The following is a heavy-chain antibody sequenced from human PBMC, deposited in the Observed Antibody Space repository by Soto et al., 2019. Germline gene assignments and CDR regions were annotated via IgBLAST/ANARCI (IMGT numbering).Heavy chain of an antibody. CDR2: TQYSGST. CDR1: GASISSDDYY. D-gene: IGHD6-6*01. Sequence: SETLSLTCTVSGASISSDDYYWTWIRQPPGKGLEWIGNTQYSGSTYYNPSLNSRITISLDTSRNQFSLRLSSVTAADTAMYYCVRGVADRTARLGMDLWGPGTKVTVSS. V-gene: IGHV4-30-4*01. J-gene: IGHJ6*02. CDR3: VRGVADRTARLGMDL.